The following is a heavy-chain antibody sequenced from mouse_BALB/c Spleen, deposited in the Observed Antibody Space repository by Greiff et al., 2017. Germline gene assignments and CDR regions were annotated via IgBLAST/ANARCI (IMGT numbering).Heavy chain of an antibody. V-gene: IGHV1-54*01. Sequence: VQLQQSGAELVRPGTSVKVSCKASGYAFTNYLIEWVKQRPGQGLEWIGVINPGSGGTNYNEKFKGKATLTADKSSSTAYMQLSSLTSDDSAVYFCATYGSSYPFAYWGQGTLVTVSA. CDR1: GYAFTNYL. CDR2: INPGSGGT. J-gene: IGHJ3*01. D-gene: IGHD1-1*01. CDR3: ATYGSSYPFAY.